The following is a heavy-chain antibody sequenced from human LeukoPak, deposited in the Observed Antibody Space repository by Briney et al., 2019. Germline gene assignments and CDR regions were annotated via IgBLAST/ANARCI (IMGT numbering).Heavy chain of an antibody. Sequence: PSETLSLTCTVSGGSISTITYYWGWIRQPPGKGLEWVGHMYYRGNTFYDPSLKSRVTISVDTSKNLFSLKLSSVTAADTAVYYCARGGGLRSQETKFDYWGQGTLVTVSS. D-gene: IGHD5-12*01. CDR2: MYYRGNT. CDR3: ARGGGLRSQETKFDY. CDR1: GGSISTITYY. V-gene: IGHV4-39*07. J-gene: IGHJ4*02.